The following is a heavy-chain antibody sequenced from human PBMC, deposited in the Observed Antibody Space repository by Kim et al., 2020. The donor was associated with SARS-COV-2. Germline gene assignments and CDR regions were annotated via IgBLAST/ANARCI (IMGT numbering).Heavy chain of an antibody. D-gene: IGHD3-10*01. J-gene: IGHJ4*02. Sequence: KGRFTISRDDSKTTLYLQMNSLKTEDTAVYYCTTGRGSWFGELLSYYFDYWGQGTLVTVSS. CDR3: TTGRGSWFGELLSYYFDY. V-gene: IGHV3-15*01.